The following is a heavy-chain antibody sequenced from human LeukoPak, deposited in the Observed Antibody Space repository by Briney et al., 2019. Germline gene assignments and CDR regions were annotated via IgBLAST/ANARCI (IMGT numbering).Heavy chain of an antibody. D-gene: IGHD6-19*01. J-gene: IGHJ4*02. CDR1: GGSFSGYY. CDR3: ARSSVGQWLIIKRFDY. V-gene: IGHV4-34*01. Sequence: PSETLSLTCAVYGGSFSGYYWSWIRQPPGKGLEWIGEINHSGSTNYNPSLKSRVTISVDTSKNQFSLKLSSVTAADTAVYYCARSSVGQWLIIKRFDYWGQGTLVTVSS. CDR2: INHSGST.